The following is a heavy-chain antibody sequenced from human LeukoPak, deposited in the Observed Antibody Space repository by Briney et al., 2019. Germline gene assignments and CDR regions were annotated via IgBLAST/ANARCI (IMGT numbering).Heavy chain of an antibody. Sequence: GESLKISCKGSGYSFTSYWIGWVRQMPGKGLEWMGIIYPGDSDTIYSPSFEGQVTISADKSISTAYLQWRSLKASDTAMYYCARDYYDSSGYYPGSKWFDPWGQGTLVTVSS. D-gene: IGHD3-22*01. CDR2: IYPGDSDT. CDR3: ARDYYDSSGYYPGSKWFDP. J-gene: IGHJ5*02. CDR1: GYSFTSYW. V-gene: IGHV5-51*01.